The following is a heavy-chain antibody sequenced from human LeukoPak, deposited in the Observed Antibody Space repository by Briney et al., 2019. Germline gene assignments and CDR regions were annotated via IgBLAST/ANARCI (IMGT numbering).Heavy chain of an antibody. CDR2: ISRTSESI. D-gene: IGHD3-3*01. J-gene: IGHJ5*02. CDR3: ARGATDITRWFDP. V-gene: IGHV3-21*01. Sequence: GGSLRLSCAASGFSFNTYSMSWVRQAPGKGLEWVGIISRTSESIFYADSLKGRFTISRDNAKNSPYLQMNGLRAEDTAAYYCARGATDITRWFDPWGQGTLVIVSS. CDR1: GFSFNTYS.